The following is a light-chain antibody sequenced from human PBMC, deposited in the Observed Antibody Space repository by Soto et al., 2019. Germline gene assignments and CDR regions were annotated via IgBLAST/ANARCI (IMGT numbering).Light chain of an antibody. CDR1: QSVSSY. V-gene: IGKV3-11*01. CDR3: QQRSNWPPFT. J-gene: IGKJ4*01. Sequence: EIVLTQSPATLSLSPGERATLSCRASQSVSSYLGWYQQKPGQAPRLLIYDASNRATGTPARFSGSGSGTDFTLTITSLEPEDFAVYYCQQRSNWPPFTVGGGTKVEIK. CDR2: DAS.